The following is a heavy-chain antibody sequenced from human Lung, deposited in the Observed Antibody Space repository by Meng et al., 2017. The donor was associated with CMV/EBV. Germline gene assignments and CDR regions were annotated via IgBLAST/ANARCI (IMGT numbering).Heavy chain of an antibody. J-gene: IGHJ6*02. CDR3: ARDRGGWQHQLVRYYYGMDV. CDR1: GGTFSSYA. D-gene: IGHD6-13*01. V-gene: IGHV1-69*10. CDR2: IIPILGIA. Sequence: SVKVSXKTSGGTFSSYAISWVRQAPGQGLEWMGGIIPILGIANYAQKFQGRVTITADKSTSTAYMELSSLRSEDTAVYYCARDRGGWQHQLVRYYYGMDVWGQGXTVTVSS.